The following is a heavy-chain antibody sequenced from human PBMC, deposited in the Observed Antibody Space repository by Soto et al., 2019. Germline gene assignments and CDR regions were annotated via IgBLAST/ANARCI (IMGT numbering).Heavy chain of an antibody. CDR3: TSDTFGLRDT. CDR2: IYPGDSET. D-gene: IGHD3-16*01. CDR1: GYNFANYW. V-gene: IGHV5-51*01. J-gene: IGHJ5*02. Sequence: GESLKISCKGSGYNFANYWIGWVRQMSGKGLELMGIIYPGDSETMYSPSFQGQVTISADKSISTAYLQWSSLRAEDTAIYYCTSDTFGLRDTWGQGTLVTV.